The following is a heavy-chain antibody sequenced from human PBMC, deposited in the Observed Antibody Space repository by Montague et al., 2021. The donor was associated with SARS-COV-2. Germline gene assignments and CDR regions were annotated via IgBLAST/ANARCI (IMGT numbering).Heavy chain of an antibody. CDR3: ATLGRDYGY. Sequence: SLRLSCAASGLTFDTYAMSWVRQGPGQRLEWVSTISGSGSYIYYADSVKGRFSISRDNSKNTVFLQLSSLRADDTAVYSCATLGRDYGYWGQGALVVVSS. J-gene: IGHJ4*02. V-gene: IGHV3-23*01. D-gene: IGHD3-16*01. CDR1: GLTFDTYA. CDR2: ISGSGSYI.